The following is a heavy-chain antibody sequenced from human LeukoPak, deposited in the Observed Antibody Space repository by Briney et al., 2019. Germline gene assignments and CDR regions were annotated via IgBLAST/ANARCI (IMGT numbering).Heavy chain of an antibody. V-gene: IGHV4-59*08. CDR1: GGSISSYY. Sequence: SETLSLTCTVSGGSISSYYWSWIRQPPGKGLEWIGYIYYSGSTNYNPSLESRVTISVDTSKYQFSLKLSSVTAADTAVYYCARYYYGSGYNWFDPWGQGTLVTVSS. D-gene: IGHD3-10*01. CDR3: ARYYYGSGYNWFDP. CDR2: IYYSGST. J-gene: IGHJ5*02.